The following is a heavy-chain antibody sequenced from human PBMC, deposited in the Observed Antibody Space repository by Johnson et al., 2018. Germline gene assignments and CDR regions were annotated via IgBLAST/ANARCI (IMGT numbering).Heavy chain of an antibody. CDR3: PKDRWEGTTGDAFDI. J-gene: IGHJ3*02. CDR2: ISGDGFTT. CDR1: GFSFNNYA. Sequence: VQLVQSGGGFVQPGGSLRLSCAASGFSFNNYAMTWVRQAPGKGLEWVSVISGDGFTTYYADSVKGRFTISRDNSKNTLYLQRNSRRAEDQAIYYCPKDRWEGTTGDAFDIWGQGTMVTVSS. V-gene: IGHV3-23*04. D-gene: IGHD1/OR15-1a*01.